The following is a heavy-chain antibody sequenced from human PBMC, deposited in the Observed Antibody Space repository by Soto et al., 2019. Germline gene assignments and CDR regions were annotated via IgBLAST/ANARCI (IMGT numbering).Heavy chain of an antibody. J-gene: IGHJ4*02. D-gene: IGHD5-18*01. Sequence: SETLSLTCTVSGGSISSGDYYWSWIRQPPGKGLEWIGYIYYSGSTYYNPSLKSRVTISVDTSKNRFSLKLSSVTAADTAVYYCARDPRIRGGYSYGYFDYWGQGTLVTVSS. CDR2: IYYSGST. CDR1: GGSISSGDYY. V-gene: IGHV4-30-4*01. CDR3: ARDPRIRGGYSYGYFDY.